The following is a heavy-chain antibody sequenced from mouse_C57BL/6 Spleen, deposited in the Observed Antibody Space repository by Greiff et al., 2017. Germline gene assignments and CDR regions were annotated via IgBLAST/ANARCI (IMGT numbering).Heavy chain of an antibody. CDR2: INPNNGGT. CDR1: GYTFTDYN. CDR3: ARRGLYEKAMDY. D-gene: IGHD3-1*01. J-gene: IGHJ4*01. Sequence: EVQLQQSGPELVKPGASVKIPCKASGYTFTDYNMDWVKQSHGKSLEWIGDINPNNGGTIYNQKFKGKATLTVYKSSSTAYMELRSLTSEDTAVYYCARRGLYEKAMDYWGQGTSVTVSS. V-gene: IGHV1-18*01.